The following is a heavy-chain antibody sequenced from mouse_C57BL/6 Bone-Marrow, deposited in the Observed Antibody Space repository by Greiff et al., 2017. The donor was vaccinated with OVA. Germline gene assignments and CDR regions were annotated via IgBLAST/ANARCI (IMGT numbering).Heavy chain of an antibody. V-gene: IGHV1-80*01. CDR2: IYPGDGDT. CDR3: TTLYELAY. D-gene: IGHD1-1*01. J-gene: IGHJ3*01. Sequence: VKLQESGAELVKPGASVKISCKASGYAFSSYWMNWVKQRPGQGLEWIGQIYPGDGDTNYNGKFKGKATLTADKSSSTAYMQLSSLTSEDCAVYFCTTLYELAYWGQGTLVTVSA. CDR1: GYAFSSYW.